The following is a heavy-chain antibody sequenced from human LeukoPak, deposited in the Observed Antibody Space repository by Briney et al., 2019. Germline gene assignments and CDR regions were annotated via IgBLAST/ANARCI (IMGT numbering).Heavy chain of an antibody. Sequence: PGGSLRLSCAASGFTFSNYCMSWVRQAPGKGLEWVANIKQDGSEKYYVVSVKGRFTISRDNAKNSLYLQMNSLRAEDTAVYYCAKDRRAGSYDYWGQGTLVTVSS. V-gene: IGHV3-7*03. D-gene: IGHD3-10*01. CDR2: IKQDGSEK. CDR1: GFTFSNYC. CDR3: AKDRRAGSYDY. J-gene: IGHJ4*02.